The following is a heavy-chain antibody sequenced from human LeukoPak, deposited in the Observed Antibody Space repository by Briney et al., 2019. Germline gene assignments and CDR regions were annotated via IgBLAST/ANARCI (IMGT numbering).Heavy chain of an antibody. CDR1: GYTFTSYG. V-gene: IGHV1-18*01. D-gene: IGHD1-1*01. CDR3: ARLQLERRGNWFDP. Sequence: GASVKVSCKASGYTFTSYGISWVRQAPGQGLEWMGWISAYNGYTNYAQKLQGRVTITADESTSTAYMELSSLRSEDTAVYYCARLQLERRGNWFDPWGQGTLVTVSS. CDR2: ISAYNGYT. J-gene: IGHJ5*02.